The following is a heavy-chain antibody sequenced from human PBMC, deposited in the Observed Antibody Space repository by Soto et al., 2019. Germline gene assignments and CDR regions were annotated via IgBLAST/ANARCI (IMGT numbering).Heavy chain of an antibody. Sequence: GASVKVSCKASGYAFTSYGISWVRQAPGQGLEWMGWISAYNGNTNYAQKLQGRVTMTTDTSTSTAYMELRSLRSDDTAVYYCARSQGVFQENWFDPWGQGTLVTVS. D-gene: IGHD3-16*01. V-gene: IGHV1-18*01. CDR3: ARSQGVFQENWFDP. J-gene: IGHJ5*02. CDR1: GYAFTSYG. CDR2: ISAYNGNT.